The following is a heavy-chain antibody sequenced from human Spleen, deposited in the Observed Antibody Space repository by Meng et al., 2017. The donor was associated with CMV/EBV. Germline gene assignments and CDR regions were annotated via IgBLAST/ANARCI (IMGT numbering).Heavy chain of an antibody. CDR3: ARDVDTAMVTTRFDP. V-gene: IGHV1-69*10. CDR2: IIPILGIA. J-gene: IGHJ5*02. Sequence: SGGTFGSSAISWVRQAPGQGLEWMGGIIPILGIANYAQKFQGRVTITADKSTSTAYMELSSLRSEDTAVYYCARDVDTAMVTTRFDPWGQGTLVTVSS. CDR1: GGTFGSSA. D-gene: IGHD5-18*01.